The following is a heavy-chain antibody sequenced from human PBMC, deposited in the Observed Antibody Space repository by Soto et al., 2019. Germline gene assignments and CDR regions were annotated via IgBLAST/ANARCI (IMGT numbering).Heavy chain of an antibody. CDR3: ALTTYYYDSSGYYRDYYLDY. J-gene: IGHJ4*02. CDR1: GFSLSTSGVG. D-gene: IGHD3-22*01. Sequence: QITLKESGPTLVKATQTLTLTCTFSGFSLSTSGVGVGWIRQPPGKALEWLALIYWNDDKRYSPSLKSRLTITKDTSKNQVVLTMTNMDPVDTATYYCALTTYYYDSSGYYRDYYLDYWGQGTLVTVSS. CDR2: IYWNDDK. V-gene: IGHV2-5*01.